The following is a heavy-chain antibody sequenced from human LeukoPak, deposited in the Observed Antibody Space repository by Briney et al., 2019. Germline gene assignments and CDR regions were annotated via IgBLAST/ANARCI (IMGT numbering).Heavy chain of an antibody. J-gene: IGHJ3*02. D-gene: IGHD3-22*01. CDR3: ARSYYDREAFDI. CDR2: IIPILGTA. Sequence: GASVKVSCKASGYTFTSYGISWVRQAPGQGLEWMGRIIPILGTANYAQKFQGRVTITADKSTSTAYMELSSLRSEDTAVYYCARSYYDREAFDIWGQGTMVTVSS. CDR1: GYTFTSYG. V-gene: IGHV1-69*04.